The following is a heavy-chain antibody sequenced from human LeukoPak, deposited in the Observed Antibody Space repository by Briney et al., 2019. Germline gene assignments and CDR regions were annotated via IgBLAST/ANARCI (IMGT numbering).Heavy chain of an antibody. CDR2: IRYDGSNK. V-gene: IGHV3-30*02. CDR1: GFNFSTYG. D-gene: IGHD6-19*01. Sequence: GGSLRLSCAASGFNFSTYGIHWVRQAPGKGLEWVAFIRYDGSNKYYADSVKGRFTISRDNSKNTLYLQMNSLRAEDTAVYYCARGSTYSSGWYTGFDYWGQGTLVTVSS. CDR3: ARGSTYSSGWYTGFDY. J-gene: IGHJ4*02.